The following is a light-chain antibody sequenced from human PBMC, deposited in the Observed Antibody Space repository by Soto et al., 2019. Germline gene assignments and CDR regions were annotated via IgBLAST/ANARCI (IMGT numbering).Light chain of an antibody. CDR1: SSDVGGYNY. CDR3: SSYTSSGFVV. Sequence: QSALTQPASVSGSPGQSITISCTGTSSDVGGYNYVSWYQQHPGKAPKLMIYDVRNRPSGVSNPFSGSKSGNTASLTSSGLQAEDEADYYCSSYTSSGFVVFGGGTKLTVL. CDR2: DVR. V-gene: IGLV2-14*01. J-gene: IGLJ2*01.